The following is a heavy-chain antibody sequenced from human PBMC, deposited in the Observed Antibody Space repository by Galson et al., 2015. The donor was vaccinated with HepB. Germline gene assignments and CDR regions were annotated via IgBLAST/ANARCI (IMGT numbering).Heavy chain of an antibody. Sequence: SVKVSCKASGYTFTSYGISWVRQAPGQGLEWMGWISAYNGNTNYAQKLQGRVTMTTDTSTSTAYMELRSLRSDDTAVYYCARVQGRVVTPLSWFDPWGQGTLVTVSS. CDR1: GYTFTSYG. CDR2: ISAYNGNT. V-gene: IGHV1-18*04. J-gene: IGHJ5*02. CDR3: ARVQGRVVTPLSWFDP. D-gene: IGHD4-23*01.